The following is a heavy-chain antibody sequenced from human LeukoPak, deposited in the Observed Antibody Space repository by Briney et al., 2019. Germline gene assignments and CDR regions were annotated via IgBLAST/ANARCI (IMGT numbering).Heavy chain of an antibody. CDR1: GFTVRSNY. Sequence: GGSLRLSCAASGFTVRSNYMTWVRQAPGKGLEWVSVIYSGGDTYYAVSVKGRFTISRDNSKNSLYLQMNSLRTEDTALYYCAKDYYGSGSISPPWFDPWGQGTLVTVSS. D-gene: IGHD3-10*01. V-gene: IGHV3-53*05. CDR2: IYSGGDT. J-gene: IGHJ5*02. CDR3: AKDYYGSGSISPPWFDP.